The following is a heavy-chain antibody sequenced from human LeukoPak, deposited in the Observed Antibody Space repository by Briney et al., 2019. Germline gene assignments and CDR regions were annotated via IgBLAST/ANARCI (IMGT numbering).Heavy chain of an antibody. D-gene: IGHD6-13*01. CDR2: STCDGGGT. J-gene: IGHJ4*02. V-gene: IGHV3-43D*03. Sequence: GGSLRLSCAASGLTFDDYPLYWVRQDPGESLEWDFLSTCDGGGTYYSASVEGRLTISRDNSKNSLYLLMKGLRPEDTALYFGARGGYRSSQTKFDYWGQGTLVTVSS. CDR1: GLTFDDYP. CDR3: ARGGYRSSQTKFDY.